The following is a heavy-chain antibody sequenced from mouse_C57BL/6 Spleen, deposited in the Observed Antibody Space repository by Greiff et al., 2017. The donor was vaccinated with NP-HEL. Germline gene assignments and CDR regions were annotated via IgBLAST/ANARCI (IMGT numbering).Heavy chain of an antibody. J-gene: IGHJ4*01. CDR1: GYTFTSYW. CDR2: IYPGSGST. CDR3: AREFYGTPYAMDY. D-gene: IGHD1-1*01. V-gene: IGHV1-55*01. Sequence: QVQLQQPGAELVKPGASVKMSCKASGYTFTSYWITWVKQRPGQGLEWIGDIYPGSGSTNYNEKFKSKATLTVDTSSSTAYMQLSSLTSEDSAVYYCAREFYGTPYAMDYWGQGTSVTVSS.